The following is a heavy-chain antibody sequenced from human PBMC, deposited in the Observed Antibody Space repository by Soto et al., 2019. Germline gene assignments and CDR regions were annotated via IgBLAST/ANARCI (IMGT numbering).Heavy chain of an antibody. CDR1: GGTFSSYA. Sequence: SVKVSCKASGGTFSSYAISWVRQAPGQGLEWMGGIIPIFGTANYAQKFQGRVTITADESTSTAYMELSSLRAEDTAVYYCARDYYDSSGYYYVWYFDLWGRGTLVTVSS. V-gene: IGHV1-69*13. CDR2: IIPIFGTA. CDR3: ARDYYDSSGYYYVWYFDL. D-gene: IGHD3-22*01. J-gene: IGHJ2*01.